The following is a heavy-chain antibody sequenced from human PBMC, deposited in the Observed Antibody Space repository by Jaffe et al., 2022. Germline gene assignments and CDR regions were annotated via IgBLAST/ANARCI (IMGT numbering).Heavy chain of an antibody. Sequence: QVQLQESGPGLVKPSQTLSLTCTVSGGSISSGSYYWSWIRQPAGKGLEWIGRIYTSGSTNYNPSLKSRVTISVDTSKNQFSLKLSSVTAADTAVYYCARDTGEAQQPASFDIWGQGTMVTVSS. V-gene: IGHV4-61*02. CDR3: ARDTGEAQQPASFDI. CDR1: GGSISSGSYY. J-gene: IGHJ3*02. CDR2: IYTSGST. D-gene: IGHD6-13*01.